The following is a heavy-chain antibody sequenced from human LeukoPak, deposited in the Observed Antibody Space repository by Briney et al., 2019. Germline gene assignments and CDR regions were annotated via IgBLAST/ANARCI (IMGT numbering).Heavy chain of an antibody. CDR2: ISSSSSTI. J-gene: IGHJ5*02. CDR3: ARVSTVTTGWNWFDP. CDR1: GFTFSSYS. D-gene: IGHD4-11*01. V-gene: IGHV3-48*04. Sequence: GGSLRLSCAASGFTFSSYSMNWVRQAPGKGLEWVSYISSSSSTIYYADSVKGRFTISRDNAKNSLYLQMNSLRAEDTAVYYCARVSTVTTGWNWFDPWGQGTLVTVSS.